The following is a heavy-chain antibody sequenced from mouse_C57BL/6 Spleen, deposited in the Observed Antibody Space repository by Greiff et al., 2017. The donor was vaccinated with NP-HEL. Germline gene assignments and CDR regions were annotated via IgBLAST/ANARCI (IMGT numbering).Heavy chain of an antibody. CDR2: INPSTGGT. Sequence: VQLKQSGPELVKPGASVKISCKASGYSFTGYYMNWVKQSPEKSLEWIGEINPSTGGTTYNQKFKAKATLTVDKSSSTAYMQLKSLTSEDSAVYYCARWGNWGQGTLVTVSA. CDR1: GYSFTGYY. V-gene: IGHV1-42*01. CDR3: ARWGN. J-gene: IGHJ3*01.